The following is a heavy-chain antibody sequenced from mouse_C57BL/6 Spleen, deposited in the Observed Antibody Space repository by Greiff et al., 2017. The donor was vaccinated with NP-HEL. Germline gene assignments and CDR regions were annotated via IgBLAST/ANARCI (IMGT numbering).Heavy chain of an antibody. CDR2: INPYNGGP. J-gene: IGHJ4*01. CDR3: ARFDGQVFYYAMDY. V-gene: IGHV1-19*01. D-gene: IGHD2-3*01. Sequence: EVQLQQSGPVLVKPGASVKMSCKASGYTFTDYYMNWVKQSHGKSLEWIGVINPYNGGPSYNQKFKGKATLTVDKSSSTAYMELNSLTSEDSAVYYCARFDGQVFYYAMDYWGQGTSVTVSS. CDR1: GYTFTDYY.